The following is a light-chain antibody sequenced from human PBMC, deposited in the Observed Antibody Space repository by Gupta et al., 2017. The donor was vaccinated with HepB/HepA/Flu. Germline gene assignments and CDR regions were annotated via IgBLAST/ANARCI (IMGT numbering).Light chain of an antibody. CDR3: QHERSSPGT. Sequence: AIRMTQSPSSFSSSTGDRVTLACRASQDISSLLAWYQQKPGKAPNLLINDAYKWQDGVPSRFSGSGCGTDFTLTISSLQPEDFAIYYCQHERSSPGTFGQGTMVEIK. V-gene: IGKV1-8*01. J-gene: IGKJ1*01. CDR2: DAY. CDR1: QDISSL.